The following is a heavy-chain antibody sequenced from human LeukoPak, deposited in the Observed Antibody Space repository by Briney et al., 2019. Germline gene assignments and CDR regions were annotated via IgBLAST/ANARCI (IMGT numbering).Heavy chain of an antibody. V-gene: IGHV4-34*01. CDR1: GGSFSGYY. Sequence: SETLSLTCAVYGGSFSGYYWSWIRQPPGKGLEWIGEINHSGSTNYNPSLKSRVTISVDTSKNQFSLKLSSVTAADTAVYYCTRGAVAGTNYWGQGTLVTVSS. J-gene: IGHJ4*02. D-gene: IGHD6-19*01. CDR3: TRGAVAGTNY. CDR2: INHSGST.